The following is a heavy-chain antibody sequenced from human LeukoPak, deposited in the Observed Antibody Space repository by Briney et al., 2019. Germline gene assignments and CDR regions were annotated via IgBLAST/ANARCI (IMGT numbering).Heavy chain of an antibody. CDR1: GFTFSSYA. D-gene: IGHD3-16*02. Sequence: PGRSLRLSCAASGFTFSSYAMHWVRQAPGKGLEWVAVISYDGSNKYYADSVKGRFTISRDNSKNTLYLQMNSLRAEDTAVYYCARVGLSEFYFDYWGQGTLVTVSS. CDR2: ISYDGSNK. CDR3: ARVGLSEFYFDY. V-gene: IGHV3-30-3*01. J-gene: IGHJ4*02.